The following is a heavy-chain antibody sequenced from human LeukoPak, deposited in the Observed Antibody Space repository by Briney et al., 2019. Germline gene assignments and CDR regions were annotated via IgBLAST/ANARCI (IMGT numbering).Heavy chain of an antibody. CDR2: ISSSSSYI. CDR1: GFTSSSYS. V-gene: IGHV3-21*01. CDR3: ARDSRDIVVVPAAMDGYYYYYMDV. D-gene: IGHD2-2*01. J-gene: IGHJ6*03. Sequence: PGGSLRLSCAASGFTSSSYSMNWVRQAPGKGLEWVSSISSSSSYIYYADSVKGRFTISRDNAKNSLYLQMNSLRAEDTAVYYCARDSRDIVVVPAAMDGYYYYYMDVWGKGTTVTVSS.